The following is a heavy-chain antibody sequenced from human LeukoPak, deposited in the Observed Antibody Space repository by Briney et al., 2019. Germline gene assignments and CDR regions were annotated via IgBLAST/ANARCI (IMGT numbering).Heavy chain of an antibody. D-gene: IGHD5-12*01. V-gene: IGHV3-30-3*01. CDR3: ARDLSGYETGYYYGMDV. CDR1: GFTFSSYA. CDR2: ISYDGSNK. Sequence: KPGGSLRLSCAASGFTFSSYAMHWVRQAPGKGLEWVAVISYDGSNKYYADSVKGRFTISRDNSKNTLYLQMNSLRAEDTAVYYCARDLSGYETGYYYGMDVWGQGTTVTVSS. J-gene: IGHJ6*02.